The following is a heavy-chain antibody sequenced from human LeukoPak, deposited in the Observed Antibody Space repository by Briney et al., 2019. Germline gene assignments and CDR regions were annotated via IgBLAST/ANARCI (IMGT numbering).Heavy chain of an antibody. CDR1: GFTFSSYS. Sequence: ETLSLSCAASGFTFSSYSMNWVRQAPGKGLEWVSSISSSSSYIYYADSVKGRFTISRDNAKNSLYLQMNSLRAEDTAVYYCARDRGYGSGSYFFDYWGQGTLVTVSS. CDR3: ARDRGYGSGSYFFDY. D-gene: IGHD3-10*01. V-gene: IGHV3-21*01. CDR2: ISSSSSYI. J-gene: IGHJ4*02.